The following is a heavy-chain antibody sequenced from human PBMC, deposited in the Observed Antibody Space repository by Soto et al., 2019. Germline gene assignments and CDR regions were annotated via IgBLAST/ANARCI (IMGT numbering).Heavy chain of an antibody. CDR2: IKSDGGST. V-gene: IGHV3-74*01. D-gene: IGHD2-21*01. Sequence: EVQLVESGGGLVQPGGSLRLSCAASGFTFSDFWLHWVRQTPGKGLVWVSRIKSDGGSTNYADSVKRRFTISRDNAKNTVYLQMDSLRAEDTAVYYCARGAKGAYYVDVWGKGTTVTVSS. CDR3: ARGAKGAYYVDV. CDR1: GFTFSDFW. J-gene: IGHJ6*03.